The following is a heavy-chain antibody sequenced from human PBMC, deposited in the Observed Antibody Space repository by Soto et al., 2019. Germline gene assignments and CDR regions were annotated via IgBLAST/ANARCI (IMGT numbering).Heavy chain of an antibody. D-gene: IGHD2-21*01. Sequence: PSETLSLTCSVSGGSISGSYWSWIRQSPGKGLEWLGYVYYTGSTNYSPSLRSRVSISVDTSKNEFSLRLSSVTAADTAVYFCVWSVGVPGDHIAYCGQGTQVTVSA. CDR1: GGSISGSY. V-gene: IGHV4-59*01. CDR2: VYYTGST. CDR3: VWSVGVPGDHIAY. J-gene: IGHJ4*02.